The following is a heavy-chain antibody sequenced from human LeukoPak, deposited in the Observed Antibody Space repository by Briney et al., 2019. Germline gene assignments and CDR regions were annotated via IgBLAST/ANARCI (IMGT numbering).Heavy chain of an antibody. Sequence: GGSLRLSCAASGFTFSSYGMHWFRQAPGKGLEWMAFIRYDGSNKYYADSVKGRFTISRDNSKNTLYLQMNSLRAEDTAVYYCAKDIGGSYYYYYMDVWGKGTTVTVSS. D-gene: IGHD3-16*01. V-gene: IGHV3-30*02. J-gene: IGHJ6*03. CDR1: GFTFSSYG. CDR3: AKDIGGSYYYYYMDV. CDR2: IRYDGSNK.